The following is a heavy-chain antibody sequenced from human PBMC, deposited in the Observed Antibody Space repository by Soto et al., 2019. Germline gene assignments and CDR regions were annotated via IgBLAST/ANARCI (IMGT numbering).Heavy chain of an antibody. CDR2: ISYDGSNK. CDR1: GFTFSSYA. CDR3: ARDPVAYCGGDCRTFDY. Sequence: QVQLVESGGGVVQPGRSLRLSCAASGFTFSSYAMHWVRQAPGKGLEWVAVISYDGSNKYYADSVKGRFTISRDNSKNXXYLQMNSRRAEDTAVYYCARDPVAYCGGDCRTFDYWGQGTLVTVSS. D-gene: IGHD2-21*02. J-gene: IGHJ4*02. V-gene: IGHV3-30-3*01.